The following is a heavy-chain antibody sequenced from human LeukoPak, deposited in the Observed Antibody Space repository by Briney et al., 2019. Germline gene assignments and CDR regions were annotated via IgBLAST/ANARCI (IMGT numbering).Heavy chain of an antibody. V-gene: IGHV4-38-2*02. CDR1: GYSISRDYY. CDR2: IYRSGAT. CDR3: ARGSGDYLYYYYYYMDV. Sequence: SETLSLTCSVSGYSISRDYYWGWIRQPPGKGLEWIGTIYRSGATFYNPSLTSRVTISIDASKKQFSLNVTSVTAADTAVYYCARGSGDYLYYYYYYMDVWGKGTTITVSS. J-gene: IGHJ6*03. D-gene: IGHD4-17*01.